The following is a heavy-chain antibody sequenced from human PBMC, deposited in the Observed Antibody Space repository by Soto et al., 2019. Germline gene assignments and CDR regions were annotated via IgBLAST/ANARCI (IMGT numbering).Heavy chain of an antibody. Sequence: SETLSLTCAVSGGSINTYYWSWVRQPPGKGLEWIGNIHHSGSTNYNPSLNSRVTISIDTSKNKLSLWLNSVTAADTAVYYCARGLAPATWGHGTLVTVSS. CDR2: IHHSGST. J-gene: IGHJ4*01. D-gene: IGHD5-12*01. CDR3: ARGLAPAT. V-gene: IGHV4-59*01. CDR1: GGSINTYY.